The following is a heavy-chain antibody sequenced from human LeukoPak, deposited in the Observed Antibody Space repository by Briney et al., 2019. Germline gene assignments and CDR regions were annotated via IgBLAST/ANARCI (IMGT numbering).Heavy chain of an antibody. D-gene: IGHD2-2*01. V-gene: IGHV3-74*01. J-gene: IGHJ4*02. CDR1: GFTFSSYS. CDR2: INTDGSST. Sequence: PGGSLRLSCAASGFTFSSYSMNWVRQAPGKGLVWVSRINTDGSSTSYADSVKGRFTISRDNAKNTLYLQMNSLRAEDTAVYYCARGAVVVPAAKGLDYWGQGTLVTVSS. CDR3: ARGAVVVPAAKGLDY.